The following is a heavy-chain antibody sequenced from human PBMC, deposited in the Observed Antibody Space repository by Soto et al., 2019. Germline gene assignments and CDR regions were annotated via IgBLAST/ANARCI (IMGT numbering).Heavy chain of an antibody. CDR2: VVPIRRAA. J-gene: IGHJ4*02. Sequence: QVQLVQSGAEVKKTGSSVRVSCQASGGTFSSYRLNWLRQAPGHGLEWVGGVVPIRRAAEYAQGFQGRVTRNADETTRTSYMELRSLKSQDTAVYYCVRDSGGKLSSSWGQGQLVNVSA. CDR1: GGTFSSYR. CDR3: VRDSGGKLSSS. V-gene: IGHV1-69*01. D-gene: IGHD6-13*01.